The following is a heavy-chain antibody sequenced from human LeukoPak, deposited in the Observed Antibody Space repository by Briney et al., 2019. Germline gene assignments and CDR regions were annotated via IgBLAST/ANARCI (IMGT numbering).Heavy chain of an antibody. CDR2: IYASGGA. V-gene: IGHV4-4*07. CDR1: GGSISSYY. Sequence: PSETLSLTCAASGGSISSYYWSWIRQPAGKGLEWIGRIYASGGANYNPSLKSRVTMSVDTSKNQLSLKVSSVTAADTAVYYCAREFSSVASAGTDYWGQGPLVTVSS. J-gene: IGHJ4*02. D-gene: IGHD6-13*01. CDR3: AREFSSVASAGTDY.